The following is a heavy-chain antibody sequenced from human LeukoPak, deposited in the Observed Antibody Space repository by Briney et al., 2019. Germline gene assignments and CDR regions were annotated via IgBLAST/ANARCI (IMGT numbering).Heavy chain of an antibody. J-gene: IGHJ4*02. CDR2: IYSGGSA. CDR3: ASLYSYGWGYFDY. V-gene: IGHV3-53*01. D-gene: IGHD5-18*01. CDR1: GFTISSNY. Sequence: GGSLRLSCAASGFTISSNYMSWVRQAPGKGLEWVSVIYSGGSAHYSDSVKGRVTISSDSAKNTLYLQMNSLRAEDTGVYYCASLYSYGWGYFDYWGQGTLVTVSS.